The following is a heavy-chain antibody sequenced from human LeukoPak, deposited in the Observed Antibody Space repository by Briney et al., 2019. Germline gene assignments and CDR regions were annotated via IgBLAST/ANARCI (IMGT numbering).Heavy chain of an antibody. CDR1: GYTFTGYY. D-gene: IGHD6-19*01. V-gene: IGHV1-2*02. J-gene: IGHJ4*02. CDR3: ARAKIGQWLAGDFGY. CDR2: INPNSGGT. Sequence: ASVKVSCKASGYTFTGYYMHWVRQAPGQGLEWMGWINPNSGGTNYAQKFQGRVTMTRDTSISTAYMELSRLRSDDTAVYYCARAKIGQWLAGDFGYWGQGTLVTVSS.